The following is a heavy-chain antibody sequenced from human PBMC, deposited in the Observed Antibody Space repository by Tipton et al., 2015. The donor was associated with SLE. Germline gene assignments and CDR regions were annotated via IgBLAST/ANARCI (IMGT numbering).Heavy chain of an antibody. V-gene: IGHV3-48*03. D-gene: IGHD3-3*01. CDR1: GFTFSSYE. J-gene: IGHJ4*02. CDR2: ISSSGSTI. Sequence: SLRLSCAASGFTFSSYEMNWVRQAPGKGLEWVSYISSSGSTIYYADSVKGRFTISRDNAKNSLYLQMNSLRAEDTAVYYCARDSPYYDFWSGSPHFDYWGQGTLVTVSS. CDR3: ARDSPYYDFWSGSPHFDY.